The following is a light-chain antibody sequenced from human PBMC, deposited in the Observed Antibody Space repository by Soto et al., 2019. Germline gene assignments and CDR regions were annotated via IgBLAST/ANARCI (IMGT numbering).Light chain of an antibody. CDR1: ESVSSN. V-gene: IGKV3-15*01. Sequence: EIVMTHSPATLSVSPGEIATLCFRASESVSSNLAWYQQKPGQAPRLLFYGASTRATDIPARFSGAGSGTEFTLTISSLQSEDFAVYYCQQHSKWPGTFGEGTKVEIK. CDR2: GAS. J-gene: IGKJ4*02. CDR3: QQHSKWPGT.